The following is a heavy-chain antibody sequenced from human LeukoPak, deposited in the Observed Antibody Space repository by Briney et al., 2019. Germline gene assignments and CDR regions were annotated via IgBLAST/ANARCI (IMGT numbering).Heavy chain of an antibody. Sequence: ASVKVSCKASGYTFTSYDINWVRQATGQGLEWMGWMNPNSGNTGYAQKFQGRVTMTRNTSISTAYMELSSLRSEDTAVYYCARSPSYYDFWSGYTRYYDYYYGMDVWGQGTTVTVSS. V-gene: IGHV1-8*01. D-gene: IGHD3-3*01. J-gene: IGHJ6*02. CDR3: ARSPSYYDFWSGYTRYYDYYYGMDV. CDR2: MNPNSGNT. CDR1: GYTFTSYD.